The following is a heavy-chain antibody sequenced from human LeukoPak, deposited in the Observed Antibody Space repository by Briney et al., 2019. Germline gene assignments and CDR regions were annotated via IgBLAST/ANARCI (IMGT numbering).Heavy chain of an antibody. J-gene: IGHJ6*03. CDR2: INTNTGNP. CDR1: GYTFTSYA. D-gene: IGHD3-9*01. Sequence: ASVKVSCKASGYTFTSYAMNWVRQAPGQGLEWMGWINTNTGNPTYAQGFTGRFVFSLDTSVSTAYLQISSLKAEDTAVYYCAREGPEWVFDYYYYYYMDVWGKGTTVTVSS. CDR3: AREGPEWVFDYYYYYYMDV. V-gene: IGHV7-4-1*02.